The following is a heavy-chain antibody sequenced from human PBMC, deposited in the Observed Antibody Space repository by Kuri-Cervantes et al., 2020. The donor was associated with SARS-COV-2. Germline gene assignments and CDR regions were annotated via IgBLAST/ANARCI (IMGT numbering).Heavy chain of an antibody. CDR1: GFTFDDYA. Sequence: GGSLRLSCAASGFTFDDYAMHWVRQDPGKGLEWVSGISWNSGSIGYADSVKGRFTISRDDAKNTLYLQMDSLRAEDTAVYYCAREVYYDSGGYYYASLDYWGQGTLVTVSS. J-gene: IGHJ4*02. CDR3: AREVYYDSGGYYYASLDY. D-gene: IGHD3-22*01. CDR2: ISWNSGSI. V-gene: IGHV3-9*01.